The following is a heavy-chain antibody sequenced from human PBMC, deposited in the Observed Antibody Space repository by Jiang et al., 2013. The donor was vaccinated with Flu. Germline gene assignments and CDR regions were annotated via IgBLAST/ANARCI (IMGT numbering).Heavy chain of an antibody. CDR2: IMGSGDSA. CDR3: AKGIGNTEPWYFDL. Sequence: VQLLESGGGLVQPGGSLRLSCVASGFIFSSYAMGWVRQAPGKGLEWVSVIMGSGDSAYYADSVKDRFTISRDNSKNTLFLQTNSLRVDDTAVYYCAKGIGNTEPWYFDLWGRGTLVTVSS. V-gene: IGHV3-23*01. J-gene: IGHJ2*01. D-gene: IGHD1-14*01. CDR1: GFIFSSYA.